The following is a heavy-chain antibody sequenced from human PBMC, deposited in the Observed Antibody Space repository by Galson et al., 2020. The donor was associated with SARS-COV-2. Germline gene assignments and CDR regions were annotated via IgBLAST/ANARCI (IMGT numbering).Heavy chain of an antibody. V-gene: IGHV3-9*01. CDR1: GFTFDDYA. J-gene: IGHJ1*01. CDR2: ISWNSGSI. CDR3: AKDPGPAPEYFQH. Sequence: GGSLRLSCAASGFTFDDYAMHWVRQAPGKGLEWVSGISWNSGSIGYADSVKGRFTISRDNAKNSLYLQMNSLRAEDTALYYCAKDPGPAPEYFQHWGQGTLVTVSS.